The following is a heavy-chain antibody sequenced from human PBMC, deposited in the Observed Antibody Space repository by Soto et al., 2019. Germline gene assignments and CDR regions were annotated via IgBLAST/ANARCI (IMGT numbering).Heavy chain of an antibody. Sequence: RASVKVSCKASGYTFTSYYMHWVRQAPGQGLEWMGIINPSGGSTSYAQKFQGRVTMTRDTSTSTVYMELSSLRSEDTAVYYCARAIFGYYDSSGLWPNWGQGTLVTVSS. CDR1: GYTFTSYY. V-gene: IGHV1-46*01. CDR2: INPSGGST. D-gene: IGHD3-22*01. CDR3: ARAIFGYYDSSGLWPN. J-gene: IGHJ4*02.